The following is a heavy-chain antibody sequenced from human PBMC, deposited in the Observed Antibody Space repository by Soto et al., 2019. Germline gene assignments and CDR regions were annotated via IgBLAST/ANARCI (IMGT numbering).Heavy chain of an antibody. CDR3: ATMGTPATGLYYFDN. V-gene: IGHV4-30-4*01. J-gene: IGHJ4*02. Sequence: QVQLQESGPGLVKPSQTLSLTCTVSGVSISSGSYYWSWIRQPPGKGLEWIGFMSYSGITSYNASLKSRINMSVDTSKSQFSLSLSFVTAADTAVYYCATMGTPATGLYYFDNWGQGTLVTVSS. CDR2: MSYSGIT. D-gene: IGHD1-7*01. CDR1: GVSISSGSYY.